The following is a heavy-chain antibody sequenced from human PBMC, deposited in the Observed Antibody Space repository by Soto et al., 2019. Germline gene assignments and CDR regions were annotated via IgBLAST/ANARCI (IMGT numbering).Heavy chain of an antibody. CDR2: IRSKANSYAT. V-gene: IGHV3-73*01. D-gene: IGHD4-17*01. CDR1: GFTFSGSA. CDR3: TRHDYGDPTTVDWFDP. J-gene: IGHJ5*02. Sequence: LGGSLRLSCAASGFTFSGSAMHWVRQASGKGLEWVGRIRSKANSYATAYAASVKGRFTISRDDSKNTAYLQMNSLKTEDTAVFYCTRHDYGDPTTVDWFDPLGQGTLVTVSS.